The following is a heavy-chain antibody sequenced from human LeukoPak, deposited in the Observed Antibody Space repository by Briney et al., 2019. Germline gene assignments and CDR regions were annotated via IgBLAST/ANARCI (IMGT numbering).Heavy chain of an antibody. V-gene: IGHV3-7*05. D-gene: IGHD6-13*01. CDR1: GFTFSYYS. J-gene: IGHJ3*02. Sequence: SGGSLRLSCAASGFTFSYYSMNWVRQAPGKGLEWVAIINQDGSEKYYVDSVKGRFTISRDNAKNSLYLQMNSLRAEDTAVYYCARAAWYAFDIWGQGTMVTVSS. CDR3: ARAAWYAFDI. CDR2: INQDGSEK.